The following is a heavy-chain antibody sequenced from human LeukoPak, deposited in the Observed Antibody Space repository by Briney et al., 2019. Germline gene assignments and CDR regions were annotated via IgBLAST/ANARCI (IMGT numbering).Heavy chain of an antibody. V-gene: IGHV4-59*01. Sequence: SETLSLTCTVSGGSISSYYWSWIRQPPGKGLEWIGYIYYSGSTNYNPSLKSRVTISVGTSKNQFSLKLSSVTAADTAVYYCARAANYYDSSGYQIVGAFDIWGQGTMVTVSS. D-gene: IGHD3-22*01. CDR2: IYYSGST. J-gene: IGHJ3*02. CDR3: ARAANYYDSSGYQIVGAFDI. CDR1: GGSISSYY.